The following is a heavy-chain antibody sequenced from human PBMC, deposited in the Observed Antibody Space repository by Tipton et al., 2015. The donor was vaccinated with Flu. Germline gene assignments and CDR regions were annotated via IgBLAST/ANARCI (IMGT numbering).Heavy chain of an antibody. CDR2: IIPIFGTA. CDR1: GGTFSSYA. Sequence: QLVQSGAEVKKPGSSVKVSCKASGGTFSSYAISWVRQAPGQGFEWMGRIIPIFGTANYAKKFQGRATITADESTSTDYMELSSLRSEDNAVYYCARGPYSSSWLGINWGQGTLVNVSS. V-gene: IGHV1-69*18. CDR3: ARGPYSSSWLGIN. D-gene: IGHD6-13*01. J-gene: IGHJ4*02.